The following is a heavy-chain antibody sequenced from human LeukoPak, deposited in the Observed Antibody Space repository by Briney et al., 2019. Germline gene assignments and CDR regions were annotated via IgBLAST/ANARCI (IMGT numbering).Heavy chain of an antibody. CDR1: GYTFTSYD. V-gene: IGHV1-8*01. D-gene: IGHD1-26*01. CDR3: ARGYVGATEYWFDP. J-gene: IGHJ5*02. CDR2: MNPNSGNT. Sequence: ASVKVSCKASGYTFTSYDINWVRQATGQGLEWMGWMNPNSGNTGYAQKFQGRVTMTRNTSISTAYMEMSSLGSKDTAVYYCARGYVGATEYWFDPWGQGTLVTVSS.